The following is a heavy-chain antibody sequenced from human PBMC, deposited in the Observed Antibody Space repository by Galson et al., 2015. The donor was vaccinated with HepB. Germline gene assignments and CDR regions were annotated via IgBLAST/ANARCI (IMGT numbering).Heavy chain of an antibody. J-gene: IGHJ4*02. CDR3: ATGATGFYCTGGVCYNESFDY. Sequence: SVKVSCKVSGYTLTELSMHWVRQAPGKGLEWMGGFDPEDGETIYAQKFQGRVTMTEDTSTDTAYMELSSLRYEDTAVYDCATGATGFYCTGGVCYNESFDYWGQGTLVAVSS. CDR2: FDPEDGET. D-gene: IGHD2-8*02. CDR1: GYTLTELS. V-gene: IGHV1-24*01.